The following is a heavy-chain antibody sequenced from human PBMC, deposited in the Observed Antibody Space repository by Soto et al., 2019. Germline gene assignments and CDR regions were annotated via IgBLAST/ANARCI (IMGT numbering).Heavy chain of an antibody. V-gene: IGHV1-2*04. Sequence: GASVKVSCKASGYTFTGYYMHWVRQAPGQGLEWMGWINPNSGGTNYAQKFQGWVTMTRDTSISTAYMELSRLRSDDTAVYYCARAPITIFGVASSYYYYYGMDVWGQGTTVTVSS. D-gene: IGHD3-3*01. CDR2: INPNSGGT. CDR3: ARAPITIFGVASSYYYYYGMDV. J-gene: IGHJ6*02. CDR1: GYTFTGYY.